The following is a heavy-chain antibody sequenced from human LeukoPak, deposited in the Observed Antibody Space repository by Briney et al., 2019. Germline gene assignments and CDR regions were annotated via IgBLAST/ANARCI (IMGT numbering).Heavy chain of an antibody. Sequence: ASVKVSCKASGYTFTGYYTHWVRQAPGQGLEWMGWMNPNSGNAGYAQRFQGRVTMTRNNSISTAYMELTSLRSEDTAVYYCGRPLQRGSWTQRALDYWGQGTLVTVSS. V-gene: IGHV1-8*02. D-gene: IGHD3-10*01. CDR2: MNPNSGNA. J-gene: IGHJ4*02. CDR1: GYTFTGYY. CDR3: GRPLQRGSWTQRALDY.